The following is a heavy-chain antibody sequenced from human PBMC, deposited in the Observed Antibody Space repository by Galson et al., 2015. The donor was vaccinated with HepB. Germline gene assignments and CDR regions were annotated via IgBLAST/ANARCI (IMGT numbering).Heavy chain of an antibody. CDR3: ARDRGRGPTTSYQYYYMDV. Sequence: SETLSLTCTVSGDSISGYYWSWIRHPAGKGLEWIGRIYTSGSTNYNPSLKSRVTMSVDTFKNQFSLKLSSVTAADTGVYYCARDRGRGPTTSYQYYYMDVWGKGTTVTVSS. D-gene: IGHD3-10*01. CDR2: IYTSGST. J-gene: IGHJ6*03. CDR1: GDSISGYY. V-gene: IGHV4-4*07.